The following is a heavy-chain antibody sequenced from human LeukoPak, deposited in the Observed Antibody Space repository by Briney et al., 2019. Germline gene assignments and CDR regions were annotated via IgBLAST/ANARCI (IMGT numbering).Heavy chain of an antibody. CDR3: ARPLLTQPAFQH. CDR2: IRSKANSYAT. D-gene: IGHD3-9*01. V-gene: IGHV3-73*01. J-gene: IGHJ1*01. CDR1: GFTFSGSA. Sequence: AGGSLRLSCAASGFTFSGSAMHWVRQASGKGLEWVGRIRSKANSYATAYAASVKGRFTISRDDSKNTAYLQMNSLKTEDTAVYYCARPLLTQPAFQHWGQGTLVTVSS.